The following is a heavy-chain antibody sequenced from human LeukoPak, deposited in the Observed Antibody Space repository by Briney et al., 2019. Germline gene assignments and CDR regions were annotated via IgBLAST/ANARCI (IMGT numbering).Heavy chain of an antibody. D-gene: IGHD5-12*01. CDR1: GYTFSSYS. CDR2: ISSTSDYI. Sequence: GGSLRLSCAASGYTFSSYSMNWVRHAPGQRLEWVSSISSTSDYIHYADSVKGRFTIPRDNAKKSLYLQMNSLRAEETAVYYCARDNGYSGYDGQYYFDFWGQGALVTVSS. J-gene: IGHJ4*02. V-gene: IGHV3-21*01. CDR3: ARDNGYSGYDGQYYFDF.